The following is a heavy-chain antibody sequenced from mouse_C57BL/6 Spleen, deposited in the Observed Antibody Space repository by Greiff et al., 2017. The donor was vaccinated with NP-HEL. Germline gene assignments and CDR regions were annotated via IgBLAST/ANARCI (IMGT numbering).Heavy chain of an antibody. CDR2: IDPETGGT. Sequence: QVQLKQSGAELVRPGASVTLSCKASGYTFTDYEMHWVKQTPVHGLEWIGAIDPETGGTAYNQKFKGKAILTADKSSSTAYMELRSLTSEDSAVYYCTRPGYSNYDYWGQGTTLTVSS. D-gene: IGHD2-5*01. V-gene: IGHV1-15*01. J-gene: IGHJ2*01. CDR3: TRPGYSNYDY. CDR1: GYTFTDYE.